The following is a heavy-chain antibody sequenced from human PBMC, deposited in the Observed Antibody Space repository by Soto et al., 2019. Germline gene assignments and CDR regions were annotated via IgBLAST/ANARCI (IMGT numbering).Heavy chain of an antibody. V-gene: IGHV3-33*01. CDR3: ARASLDYDSSGYPYYYYGMDV. D-gene: IGHD3-22*01. Sequence: GGSLRLSCAASGFTFSSYGMHWVRQAPGKGLEWVAVIWYDGSNKYYADSVKGRFTISRDNSKNTLYLQMNSLRAEDTAVYYCARASLDYDSSGYPYYYYGMDVWGQGTTVTVSS. CDR1: GFTFSSYG. CDR2: IWYDGSNK. J-gene: IGHJ6*02.